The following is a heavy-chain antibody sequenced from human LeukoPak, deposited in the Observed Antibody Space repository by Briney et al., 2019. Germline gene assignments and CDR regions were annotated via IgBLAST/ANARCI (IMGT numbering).Heavy chain of an antibody. CDR1: GGSISSSNYY. D-gene: IGHD4-17*01. CDR3: ARDANPGKKYGDQRGYYYGMDV. CDR2: ISSSSSYT. Sequence: LSLTCTVSGGSISSSNYYWGWIRQPPGKGLEGVSYISSSSSYTNYADSVKGRFTISRDNAKNSLYLQMNSLRAEDTAVYYCARDANPGKKYGDQRGYYYGMDVWGQGTTVTVSS. V-gene: IGHV3-11*05. J-gene: IGHJ6*02.